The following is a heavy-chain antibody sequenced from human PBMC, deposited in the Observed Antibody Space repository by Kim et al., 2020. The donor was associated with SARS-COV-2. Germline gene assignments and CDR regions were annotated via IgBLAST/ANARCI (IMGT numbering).Heavy chain of an antibody. J-gene: IGHJ3*02. V-gene: IGHV3-9*01. CDR3: AKDVMVRGVIGAFDI. Sequence: GGSLRLSSAASGFTFDDYAMHWVRQAPGKGLEWVSGISWNSGSIGYADSVKGRFTISRDNAKNSLYLQMNSLRAEDTALYYCAKDVMVRGVIGAFDIWGQGTMVTVSS. D-gene: IGHD3-10*01. CDR2: ISWNSGSI. CDR1: GFTFDDYA.